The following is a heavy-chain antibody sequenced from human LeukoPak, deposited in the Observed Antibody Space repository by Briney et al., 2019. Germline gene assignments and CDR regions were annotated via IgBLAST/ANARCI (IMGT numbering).Heavy chain of an antibody. Sequence: PGGSLRLSCAASGFPFSTYAMNWVRQVPGKGLEWVSVITGSGGFTQYADSVKGRFTISRDNSKNTVYLQMNSLRVEDTALYYCVRSLDYWGQGTLVTVSS. J-gene: IGHJ4*02. V-gene: IGHV3-23*01. CDR3: VRSLDY. CDR2: ITGSGGFT. CDR1: GFPFSTYA.